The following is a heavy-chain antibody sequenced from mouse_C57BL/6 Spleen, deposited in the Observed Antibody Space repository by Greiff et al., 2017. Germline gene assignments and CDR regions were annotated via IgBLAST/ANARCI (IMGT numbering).Heavy chain of an antibody. CDR2: IYPRDGST. CDR3: ARGGVRRGYAMDY. Sequence: VQLQQPGPELVKPGASVKLSCKASGYTFTSYDINWVKQRPGQGLEWIGWIYPRDGSTKYNEKFKGKATLTVDASSSTAYMERRSLTSEDSAVYFCARGGVRRGYAMDYWGQGTSVTVSS. D-gene: IGHD2-14*01. V-gene: IGHV1-85*01. J-gene: IGHJ4*01. CDR1: GYTFTSYD.